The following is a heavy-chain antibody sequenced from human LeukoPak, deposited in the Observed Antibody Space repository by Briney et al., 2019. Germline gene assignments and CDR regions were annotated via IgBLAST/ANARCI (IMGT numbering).Heavy chain of an antibody. CDR3: ARVHTLNDRSGYRPPDY. D-gene: IGHD3-22*01. V-gene: IGHV3-23*01. CDR1: GFTFSTYV. CDR2: ISGSGGST. J-gene: IGHJ4*02. Sequence: PGGSLRLSCAASGFTFSTYVMHWVRQAPGKGLEWVSAISGSGGSTYYADSVKGRFTISRDNAKNSLNLQMNSLRVEDTAIYHCARVHTLNDRSGYRPPDYWGQGTLVTVSS.